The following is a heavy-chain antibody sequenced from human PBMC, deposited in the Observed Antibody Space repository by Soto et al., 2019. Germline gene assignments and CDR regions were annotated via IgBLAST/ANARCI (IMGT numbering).Heavy chain of an antibody. V-gene: IGHV3-23*01. CDR1: GFTFTRYA. CDR3: AKAISRPSVYYFDF. Sequence: GGSLRLSCAASGFTFTRYAMSWVRQAPGKGLEWVSGISGSGGSTYYADSVKGRFTISRDNSEDTLFLRMNSLGAGDTAIYYCAKAISRPSVYYFDFWGQGTLVTVSS. D-gene: IGHD6-19*01. CDR2: ISGSGGST. J-gene: IGHJ4*02.